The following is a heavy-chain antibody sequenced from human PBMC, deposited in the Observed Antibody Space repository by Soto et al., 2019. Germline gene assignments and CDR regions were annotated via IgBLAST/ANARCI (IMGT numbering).Heavy chain of an antibody. Sequence: EVQLLESGGGLVQPGGSLSLSCAGSGFTLSTAGMSWVRQAPGKGLEWVSSIISGGGTTYYSDSVKGRFTISRDNFKNTLYLQMNSLRAXXTALYYCAKLASSDFGYWGQGTLVTVSS. CDR3: AKLASSDFGY. CDR1: GFTLSTAG. J-gene: IGHJ4*02. CDR2: IISGGGTT. V-gene: IGHV3-23*01. D-gene: IGHD6-6*01.